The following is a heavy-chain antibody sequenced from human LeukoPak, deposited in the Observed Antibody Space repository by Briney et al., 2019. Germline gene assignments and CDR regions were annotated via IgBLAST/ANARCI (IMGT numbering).Heavy chain of an antibody. CDR3: AKETRIAALDY. J-gene: IGHJ4*02. V-gene: IGHV3-30*18. D-gene: IGHD6-6*01. CDR1: GFTLSSYG. CDR2: ISYDGSNK. Sequence: GGSLRLSCAASGFTLSSYGMHWVRQAPGKGLEWVAVISYDGSNKYYADSVKGRFTISRDNSKNTLYLQMNSLRAEDTAVYYCAKETRIAALDYWGQGTLVTVSS.